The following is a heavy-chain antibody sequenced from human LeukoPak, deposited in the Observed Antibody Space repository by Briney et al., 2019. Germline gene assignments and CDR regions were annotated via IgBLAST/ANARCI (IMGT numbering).Heavy chain of an antibody. J-gene: IGHJ4*02. V-gene: IGHV3-11*04. CDR1: GFTFSDYY. D-gene: IGHD4-17*01. CDR2: ISSSGSTI. Sequence: GGSLRLSCAASGFTFSDYYMSWIRQAPGKGLEWVSYISSSGSTIYYADSVKGRFTISRYNAKNSMKLQMNSLRAEDTAVYYCAREGGGHIHDYGDYAVSYWGQGTLVTVSS. CDR3: AREGGGHIHDYGDYAVSY.